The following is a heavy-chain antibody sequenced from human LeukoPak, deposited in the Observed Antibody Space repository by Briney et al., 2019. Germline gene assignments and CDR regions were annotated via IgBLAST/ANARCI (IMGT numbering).Heavy chain of an antibody. V-gene: IGHV3-21*01. CDR3: ARGLTFKHWFDP. CDR1: GFTFSSYS. Sequence: PGGSLRLSCAASGFTFSSYSMNWVRQAPGKGLEWVSCISSSSSYIYYVDSVKGRFTISRDNAKNSLYLQMNSLRAEDTAVYYCARGLTFKHWFDPWGQGTLVTVSS. D-gene: IGHD2/OR15-2a*01. J-gene: IGHJ5*02. CDR2: ISSSSSYI.